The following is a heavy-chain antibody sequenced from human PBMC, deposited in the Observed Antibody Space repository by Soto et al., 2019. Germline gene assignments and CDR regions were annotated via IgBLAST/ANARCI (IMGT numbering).Heavy chain of an antibody. D-gene: IGHD3-10*01. V-gene: IGHV4-59*01. Sequence: PSETLSLTCTVSGGSISSYYWSWIRQPPGKGLEWIGYIYYSGSTNYNPFLKSRVTISVDTSKNQFSLKLSSVTAADTAVYYCARVWGGAFDIWSQGTMVTVSS. J-gene: IGHJ3*02. CDR1: GGSISSYY. CDR2: IYYSGST. CDR3: ARVWGGAFDI.